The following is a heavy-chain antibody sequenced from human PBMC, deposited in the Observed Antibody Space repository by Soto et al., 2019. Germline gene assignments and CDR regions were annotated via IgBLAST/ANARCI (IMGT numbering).Heavy chain of an antibody. Sequence: LSLTCGVYDGSFSGYYWSWIRQHPGKGLEWIGYIYHSGSTNYNPSLKSRVTISVDTSKNQFSLKLSSVTAAYTAVYYCARDNGRNFDYWGQGTLVTVPS. V-gene: IGHV4-34*09. J-gene: IGHJ4*02. CDR3: ARDNGRNFDY. CDR2: IYHSGST. CDR1: DGSFSGYY.